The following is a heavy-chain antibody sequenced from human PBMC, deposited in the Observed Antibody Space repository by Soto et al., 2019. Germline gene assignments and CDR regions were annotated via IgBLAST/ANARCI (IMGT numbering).Heavy chain of an antibody. D-gene: IGHD3-10*01. J-gene: IGHJ5*02. V-gene: IGHV3-30*14. CDR1: GFSLSHYV. CDR2: IRDGDAKT. CDR3: AREGDTHAFRGFDL. Sequence: PGGSLRLSCAVSGFSLSHYVFHWVRQAPGKGLEWVAVIRDGDAKTNYATSVRGRFTVSRDMSKSSIFLQMNTLRVDDSAIYFCAREGDTHAFRGFDLSGPGTMVTVYS.